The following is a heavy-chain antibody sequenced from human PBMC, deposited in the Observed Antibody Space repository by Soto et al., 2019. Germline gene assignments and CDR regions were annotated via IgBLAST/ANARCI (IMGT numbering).Heavy chain of an antibody. V-gene: IGHV1-69*04. CDR1: GGTFSSYT. CDR2: IIPILGIA. D-gene: IGHD3-10*01. Sequence: SVKVSCKASGGTFSSYTISWVRQAPGQGLEWMGRIIPILGIANYAQKFQGRVTITADKSTSTAYMELSSLRSEDTAVFYCAREMVRGVGSDYWGQGTLVTVSS. CDR3: AREMVRGVGSDY. J-gene: IGHJ4*02.